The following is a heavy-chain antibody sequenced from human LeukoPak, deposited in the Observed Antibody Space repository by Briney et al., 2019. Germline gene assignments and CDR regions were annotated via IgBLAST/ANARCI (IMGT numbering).Heavy chain of an antibody. D-gene: IGHD3-22*01. V-gene: IGHV4-34*01. CDR1: GGSFSGHY. CDR3: ARGTLSYYYDSSGYYYYYGMDV. J-gene: IGHJ6*02. CDR2: INHSGST. Sequence: SETLSLTCAVYGGSFSGHYWSWIRQPLGKGLEWIGEINHSGSTNYNPSLKSRITISIDTSKNQFSLKLSSVTAADTAVYYCARGTLSYYYDSSGYYYYYGMDVWGQGTTVTV.